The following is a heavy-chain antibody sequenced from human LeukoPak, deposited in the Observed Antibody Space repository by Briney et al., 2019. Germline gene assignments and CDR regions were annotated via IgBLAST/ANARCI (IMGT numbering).Heavy chain of an antibody. CDR3: ATSDWEGYFDY. D-gene: IGHD3-9*01. CDR2: IYYSGST. Sequence: SETLSLTCTVSGGSISSGGYYWSWIRQHPGKGLEWIGYIYYSGSTYYNPSLKSRVTISVDTSKNQFSLKLSSVTAADTAVYYCATSDWEGYFDYRGQGTLVTVSS. V-gene: IGHV4-31*03. J-gene: IGHJ4*02. CDR1: GGSISSGGYY.